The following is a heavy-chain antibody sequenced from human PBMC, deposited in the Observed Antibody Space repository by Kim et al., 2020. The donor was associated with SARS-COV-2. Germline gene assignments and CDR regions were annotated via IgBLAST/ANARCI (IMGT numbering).Heavy chain of an antibody. V-gene: IGHV3-9*01. CDR2: MSWHSGSI. J-gene: IGHJ4*02. CDR1: GFTFGDYA. Sequence: GGSLRLSCAASGFTFGDYAMHWVRQSPGKGLEWVSGMSWHSGSIGYADFVKGRFTISRDNAKNSLYLQMNSLRADDTALYYCAKDTQIVGATAFDYWGQGTLVTVSS. CDR3: AKDTQIVGATAFDY. D-gene: IGHD1-26*01.